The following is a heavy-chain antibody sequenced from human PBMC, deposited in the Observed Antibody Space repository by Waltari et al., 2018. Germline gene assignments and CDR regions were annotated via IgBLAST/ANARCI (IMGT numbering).Heavy chain of an antibody. V-gene: IGHV4-34*02. CDR3: VRLEDCSGPGGNCYSGDSFALDV. CDR1: GGSFSGYY. CDR2: INHHGNR. D-gene: IGHD2-21*02. J-gene: IGHJ6*02. Sequence: QVQLQQWGAGQLQPSETLSLTCAVFGGSFSGYYWGWIRQPPGKGREWIGEINHHGNRKYNPSLRSRITMVLDTSRSQFSLKVNSVTAADTAVYYCVRLEDCSGPGGNCYSGDSFALDVWGQGTTVTVSS.